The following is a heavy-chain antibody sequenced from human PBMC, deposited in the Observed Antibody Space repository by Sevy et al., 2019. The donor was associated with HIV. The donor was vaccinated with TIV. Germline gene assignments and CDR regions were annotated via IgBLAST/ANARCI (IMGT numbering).Heavy chain of an antibody. Sequence: QPGGSLRLSCAASGFNFGSYAMSWVRQAPGKGLEWVSAISGSGGSTYYADSVKGRFTISRDNSKNTLDLQMNSLRAEDTAIYYCAKDNHYDSRGYYYGMRPSEGAFDIWGQGTMVTVSS. J-gene: IGHJ3*02. CDR3: AKDNHYDSRGYYYGMRPSEGAFDI. V-gene: IGHV3-23*01. D-gene: IGHD3-22*01. CDR2: ISGSGGST. CDR1: GFNFGSYA.